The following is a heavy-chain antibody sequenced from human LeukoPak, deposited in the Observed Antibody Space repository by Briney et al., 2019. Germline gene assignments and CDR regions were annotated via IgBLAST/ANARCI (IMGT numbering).Heavy chain of an antibody. J-gene: IGHJ6*03. CDR2: INWNGRIT. D-gene: IGHD5-18*01. Sequence: GGSLRLSCAASGFTFDDYAMNWVRQVPGRGLEWVSGINWNGRITEYADSVKDRFTISRQDTKNSLYLYMNNLGGEDTALYFCARGSVQLWLRDTYYYMDVWGKGTTVTVSS. CDR3: ARGSVQLWLRDTYYYMDV. CDR1: GFTFDDYA. V-gene: IGHV3-20*04.